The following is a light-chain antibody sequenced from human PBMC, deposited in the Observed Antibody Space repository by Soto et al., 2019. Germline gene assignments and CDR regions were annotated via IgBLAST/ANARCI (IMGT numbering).Light chain of an antibody. CDR1: QSVLYSSNNKNY. CDR2: WAS. CDR3: QQYYSTPWT. V-gene: IGKV4-1*01. J-gene: IGKJ1*01. Sequence: DIVMTQSPDSLAVSLGERATINCKSSQSVLYSSNNKNYLAWYQQKLGQPPKLLIYWASTRESGVPDRFSGSGSGTDFTLPISSLQAEDVAVYYCQQYYSTPWTFGQGTKVEIK.